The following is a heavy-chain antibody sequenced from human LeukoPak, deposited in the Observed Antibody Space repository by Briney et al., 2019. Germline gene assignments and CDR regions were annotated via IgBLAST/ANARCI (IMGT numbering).Heavy chain of an antibody. J-gene: IGHJ6*03. V-gene: IGHV4-59*01. D-gene: IGHD2-2*01. Sequence: SETLSLTCLVSGGSMKRSYWTWIRQAPGKGLEWIGNIDYRGKTNYSPSLKSRVTISLDTSKNQSSLRVTSVTAADRALYFCARDSSPAALPYMDAWGKGTPVTVSS. CDR3: ARDSSPAALPYMDA. CDR1: GGSMKRSY. CDR2: IDYRGKT.